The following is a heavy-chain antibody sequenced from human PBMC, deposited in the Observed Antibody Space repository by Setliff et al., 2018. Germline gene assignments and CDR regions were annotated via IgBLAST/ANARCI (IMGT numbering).Heavy chain of an antibody. Sequence: PSETLSLTCTVSGDSISSGDDFWSWIRQPPGKGLEWIGSISYTTNGHYNPSLKSRVTMSVDTSKNHFSLELTSVTAADTAVYYCARAPVGDRNGLFDSWCQGTLVTVSS. V-gene: IGHV4-30-4*08. CDR1: GDSISSGDDF. D-gene: IGHD6-19*01. J-gene: IGHJ4*02. CDR2: ISYTTNG. CDR3: ARAPVGDRNGLFDS.